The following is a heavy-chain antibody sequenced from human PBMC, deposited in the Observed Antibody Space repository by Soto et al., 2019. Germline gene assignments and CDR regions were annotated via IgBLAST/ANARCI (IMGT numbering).Heavy chain of an antibody. J-gene: IGHJ6*02. V-gene: IGHV4-39*01. CDR3: AGQNWGYYYYYGMDV. Sequence: SETLSLTCTVSGGSISSSSYYWGWIRQPPGKGLEWIGSIYYSGSTYYNPSLKSRVTISVDTSKNQFSLKLSSVTAADTAVYYCAGQNWGYYYYYGMDVWGQGTTVTVSS. CDR2: IYYSGST. D-gene: IGHD7-27*01. CDR1: GGSISSSSYY.